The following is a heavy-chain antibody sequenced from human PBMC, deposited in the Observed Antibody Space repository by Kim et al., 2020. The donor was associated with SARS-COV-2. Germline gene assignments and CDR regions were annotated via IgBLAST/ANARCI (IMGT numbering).Heavy chain of an antibody. CDR3: ARTDCSSTSCYWNY. V-gene: IGHV1-18*04. J-gene: IGHJ4*02. Sequence: ASVKVSCKASGYTFTSYGISWVRQAPGQGLEWMGWISAYNGNTNYARKLQGRVTMTTDTSTSTAYMELRSLRSDDTAVYYCARTDCSSTSCYWNYWGQGTLVTVSS. D-gene: IGHD2-2*01. CDR1: GYTFTSYG. CDR2: ISAYNGNT.